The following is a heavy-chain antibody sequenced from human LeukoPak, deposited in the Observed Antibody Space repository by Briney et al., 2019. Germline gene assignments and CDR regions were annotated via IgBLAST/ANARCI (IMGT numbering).Heavy chain of an antibody. J-gene: IGHJ6*03. CDR1: GGSISSYY. D-gene: IGHD3-22*01. CDR2: IYYSGST. CDR3: TRGSIAYYYMDV. Sequence: SETLSLTCTVSGGSISSYYWSWIRQPPGKGLEWIGNIYYSGSTNYNPSLKSRVTISVDKCKKKFSLKLSSVTAADTAVYYCTRGSIAYYYMDVWGKGTTVTISS. V-gene: IGHV4-59*01.